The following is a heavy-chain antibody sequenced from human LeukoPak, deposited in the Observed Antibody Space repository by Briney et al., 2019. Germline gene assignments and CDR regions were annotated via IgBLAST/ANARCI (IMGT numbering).Heavy chain of an antibody. Sequence: ASVKVSCKASGYTFTDYYMHWVRQAPGQGLEWMGWINPNSGGTNYAQKFQGRVTMTRDTSISTAYMELSRLRSDDTAVYYCAIQMFNYYARLGYWGQGTLVTVSP. J-gene: IGHJ4*02. D-gene: IGHD3-22*01. CDR3: AIQMFNYYARLGY. V-gene: IGHV1-2*02. CDR1: GYTFTDYY. CDR2: INPNSGGT.